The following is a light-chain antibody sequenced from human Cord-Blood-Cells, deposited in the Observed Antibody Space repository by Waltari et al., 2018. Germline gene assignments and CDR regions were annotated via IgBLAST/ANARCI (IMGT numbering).Light chain of an antibody. CDR2: EVS. Sequence: QSALTQPASVSGSPGQSITISCTGTSSDVGSYNLVSWYQQHPGKAPKLMIYEVSKRPSRVSNRFSGSKSGNTASLTISGRQAEDEADYYCCSYAGSSTYVFGTGTKVTVL. V-gene: IGLV2-23*02. CDR1: SSDVGSYNL. J-gene: IGLJ1*01. CDR3: CSYAGSSTYV.